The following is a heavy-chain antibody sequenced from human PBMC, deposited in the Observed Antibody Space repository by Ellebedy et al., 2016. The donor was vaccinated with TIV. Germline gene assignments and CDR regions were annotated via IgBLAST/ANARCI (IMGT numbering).Heavy chain of an antibody. J-gene: IGHJ3*02. D-gene: IGHD3-9*01. CDR2: ISAYNGNT. CDR3: ARERQNDILTGFYSECAFDI. CDR1: GYTLTELS. V-gene: IGHV1-18*01. Sequence: ASVKVSCKVSGYTLTELSMHWVRQAPGKGLEWMGWISAYNGNTNYAQKLQGRVTMTTDTSTSTAYMELRSLRSDDTAVYYCARERQNDILTGFYSECAFDIWGQGTMVTVSS.